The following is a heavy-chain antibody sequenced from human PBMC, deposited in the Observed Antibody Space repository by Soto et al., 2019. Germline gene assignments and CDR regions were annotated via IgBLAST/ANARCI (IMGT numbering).Heavy chain of an antibody. Sequence: GGSLRLSCAASGFTFSSYAMHWVRQAPGKGLEWVAVISYDGSNKYYADSVKGRFTISRDNSKNTLYLQMNSLRAEDTAVYDCARERSSGWSGGYYFDYWGQGTLVTVSS. CDR2: ISYDGSNK. CDR3: ARERSSGWSGGYYFDY. V-gene: IGHV3-30*04. CDR1: GFTFSSYA. D-gene: IGHD6-19*01. J-gene: IGHJ4*02.